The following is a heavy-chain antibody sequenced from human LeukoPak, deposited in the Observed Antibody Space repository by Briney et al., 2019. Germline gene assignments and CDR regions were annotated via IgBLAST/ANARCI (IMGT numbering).Heavy chain of an antibody. D-gene: IGHD2-2*01. V-gene: IGHV4-34*01. J-gene: IGHJ4*02. Sequence: SSETLSLTCAVYGGSFSGYYWSWIRQPPGKGLEWIGEINHSGSTNYNPSLKSRVTISVDTSKNQCSLKLSSVTAADTAVYYCARVSIPAADFDYWGQGTLVTVSS. CDR2: INHSGST. CDR3: ARVSIPAADFDY. CDR1: GGSFSGYY.